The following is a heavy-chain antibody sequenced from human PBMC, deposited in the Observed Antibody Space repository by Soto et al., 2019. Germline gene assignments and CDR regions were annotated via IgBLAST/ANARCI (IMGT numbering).Heavy chain of an antibody. V-gene: IGHV1-69*13. CDR1: GGTFSSYL. D-gene: IGHD2-8*01. CDR2: IIPMFGTA. J-gene: IGHJ6*02. Sequence: SVKVSCKASGGTFSSYLISWVRQAPGQGLEWMGGIIPMFGTANYAQKFQGRVTITADESTSTAYMELSSLRSEDTALYYCARAPQPPVLKGRIAGYHGMDVWSQGTTVTVSS. CDR3: ARAPQPPVLKGRIAGYHGMDV.